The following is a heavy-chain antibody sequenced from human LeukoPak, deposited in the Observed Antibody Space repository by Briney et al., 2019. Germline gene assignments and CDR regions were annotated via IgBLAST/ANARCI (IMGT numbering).Heavy chain of an antibody. D-gene: IGHD3-10*01. Sequence: SETLSLTCTVSGGSISSSSYYWGWIRQPPGKGLEWIGSIYYSGSTYYNPSLKSRVTISVDTSKNQFSLKLSSVTAADTAVYYCARGGPALWFGELSLDYWGQGTLVTVSS. V-gene: IGHV4-39*07. J-gene: IGHJ4*02. CDR3: ARGGPALWFGELSLDY. CDR2: IYYSGST. CDR1: GGSISSSSYY.